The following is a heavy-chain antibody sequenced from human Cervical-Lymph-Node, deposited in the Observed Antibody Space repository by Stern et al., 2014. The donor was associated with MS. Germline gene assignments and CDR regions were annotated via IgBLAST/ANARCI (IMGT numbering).Heavy chain of an antibody. D-gene: IGHD4-17*01. CDR2: ISRRVFTT. J-gene: IGHJ4*02. CDR3: ARLSGDLAWSFDY. CDR1: GFTFSVHY. V-gene: IGHV3-11*01. Sequence: VQLVESGGGLVKPGGSLRLSCSASGFTFSVHYMSWIRQAPGKGLEWVSYISRRVFTTDYADSVQGRFTVSRDNATNSLYLQLNSLRAEDTAVYYCARLSGDLAWSFDYWGQGTLVTVSS.